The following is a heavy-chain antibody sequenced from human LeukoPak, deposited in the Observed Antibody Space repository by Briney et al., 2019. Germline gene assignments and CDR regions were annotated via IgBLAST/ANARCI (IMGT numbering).Heavy chain of an antibody. CDR3: ARGAQWELPLWY. CDR2: IDPDSGAT. CDR1: GYTFTGYY. V-gene: IGHV1-2*02. Sequence: GASVKVSCKTSGYTFTGYYIHLLRQAPGQGLEWMAWIDPDSGATNYIHKFQGRVTMTTDTSTSTAYMELRSLRSEDTAVYYCARGAQWELPLWYWGQGTLVTVSS. D-gene: IGHD1-26*01. J-gene: IGHJ4*02.